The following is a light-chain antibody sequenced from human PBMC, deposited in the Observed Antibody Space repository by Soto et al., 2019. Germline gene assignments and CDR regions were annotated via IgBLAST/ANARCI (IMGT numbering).Light chain of an antibody. CDR2: RNN. CDR1: TSNIGNHY. J-gene: IGLJ1*01. Sequence: QSVLTQPPSASGTPGQRVSISCSGSTSNIGNHYVFWYQHLPGTAPKLLIFRNNQRPSGVPHRFYGPGSGPSASLAISGLRSEDESDYYCATWEDTLRGYVFGTGTKLTVL. V-gene: IGLV1-47*01. CDR3: ATWEDTLRGYV.